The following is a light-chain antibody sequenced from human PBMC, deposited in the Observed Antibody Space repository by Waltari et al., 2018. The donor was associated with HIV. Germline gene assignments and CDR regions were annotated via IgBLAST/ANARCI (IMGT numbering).Light chain of an antibody. CDR3: GSYAGSINFVV. CDR1: SSDIGDFNF. CDR2: EIT. J-gene: IGLJ2*01. Sequence: QSALTQPPSASGSPGQSVTIPCTGTSSDIGDFNFVSWYQHHPGKAPKLRIYEITSRPAVVPNRFSGSKSGNTASLTVAHLQADDEADYFCGSYAGSINFVVFGGGTKLTVL. V-gene: IGLV2-8*01.